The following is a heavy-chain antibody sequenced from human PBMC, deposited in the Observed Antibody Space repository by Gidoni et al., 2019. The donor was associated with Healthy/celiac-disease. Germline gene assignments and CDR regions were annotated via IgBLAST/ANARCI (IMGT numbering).Heavy chain of an antibody. J-gene: IGHJ6*02. CDR1: GYTFTGYY. CDR2: TNPNSGGT. CDR3: AREALYSSSSNYDYGMDV. D-gene: IGHD6-6*01. Sequence: QVQLVQSGAEVKKPGVSVQVSCKASGYTFTGYYMHWVRQAPGQGLEWMGWTNPNSGGTNDAQEFQGWVTRTRDTSISTAYMELSRQRSDDTAVYYCAREALYSSSSNYDYGMDVWGQGTTVTVSS. V-gene: IGHV1-2*04.